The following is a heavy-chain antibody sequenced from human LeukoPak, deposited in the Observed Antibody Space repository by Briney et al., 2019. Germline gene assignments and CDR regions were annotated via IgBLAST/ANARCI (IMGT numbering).Heavy chain of an antibody. V-gene: IGHV4-4*02. J-gene: IGHJ4*02. D-gene: IGHD2-15*01. CDR1: GGSISSSNW. CDR3: ARVVVVAASYFDY. CDR2: IYHSGST. Sequence: SETLSLTCAVSGGSISSSNWWSWVRQPPGKGLEWIGEIYHSGSTNYNPSLKSRVTISVDKSKNQFSLKLSSVTAADTAVYYCARVVVVAASYFDYWGQGTLVTVSS.